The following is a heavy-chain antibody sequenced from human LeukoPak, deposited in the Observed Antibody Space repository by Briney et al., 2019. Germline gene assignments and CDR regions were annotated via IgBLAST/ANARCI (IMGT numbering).Heavy chain of an antibody. Sequence: SETLSLTCTVSGGSISSGGYYWSWIRQHPGKGLEWIGYIYYSGSTYYNPSLKSRVTISVDTSKNQFSLKLSSVTAADTAVYYCARLNLLAYCGGGCYSPPYYFDYWGQGTLVTVSS. D-gene: IGHD2-21*02. CDR2: IYYSGST. V-gene: IGHV4-31*03. CDR3: ARLNLLAYCGGGCYSPPYYFDY. CDR1: GGSISSGGYY. J-gene: IGHJ4*02.